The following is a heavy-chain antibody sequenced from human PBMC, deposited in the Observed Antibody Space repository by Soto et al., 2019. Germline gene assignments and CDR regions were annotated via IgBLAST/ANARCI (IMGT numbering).Heavy chain of an antibody. CDR3: ARVIIGSSGWYYFDY. D-gene: IGHD6-19*01. Sequence: SVKVSCKASGGTFSSYAISWVRQAPGQGLEWMGGIIPIFGTANYAQEFQGRVTITADESTSTAYMELSGLRSEDTAVYYCARVIIGSSGWYYFDYWGQGTLVTVSS. CDR1: GGTFSSYA. J-gene: IGHJ4*02. V-gene: IGHV1-69*13. CDR2: IIPIFGTA.